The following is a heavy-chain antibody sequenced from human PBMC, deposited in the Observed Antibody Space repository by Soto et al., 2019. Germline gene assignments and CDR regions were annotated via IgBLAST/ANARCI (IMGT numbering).Heavy chain of an antibody. CDR1: GFTFSSYA. CDR3: ARGILNRVLSAVSY. Sequence: SLRLSCAASGFTFSSYAMHWVRQAPGKGLEWVAVISYDGSNKYYADSVKGRFTISRDNSKNTLYLQMNSLRAEDTAVYYCARGILNRVLSAVSYWGQGTLVTVSS. D-gene: IGHD2-8*01. CDR2: ISYDGSNK. V-gene: IGHV3-30-3*01. J-gene: IGHJ4*02.